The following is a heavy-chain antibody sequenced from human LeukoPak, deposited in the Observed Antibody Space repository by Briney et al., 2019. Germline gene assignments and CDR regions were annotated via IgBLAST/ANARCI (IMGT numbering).Heavy chain of an antibody. Sequence: GGSLRLSCAASGFTFSSYAMSWVRQAPGKGLEWVSAISGSGGSTYYADSVKGRFTISRDNSKNTLYLQMNSLRAEDTAVYYCARGRLAVVVPAAMYSWGQGTLVTVSS. V-gene: IGHV3-23*01. J-gene: IGHJ5*02. D-gene: IGHD2-2*01. CDR2: ISGSGGST. CDR3: ARGRLAVVVPAAMYS. CDR1: GFTFSSYA.